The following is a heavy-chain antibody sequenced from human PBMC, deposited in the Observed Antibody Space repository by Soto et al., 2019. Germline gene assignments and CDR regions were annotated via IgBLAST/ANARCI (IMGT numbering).Heavy chain of an antibody. D-gene: IGHD6-25*01. CDR2: IRDKANRYTT. CDR3: GRRRQRLVDY. Sequence: DVLLVESGGGLVQPGGSLRLSCVASGFTFSDCYMDWIRQSPGKGLEWVGRIRDKANRYTTEYAASVKGIITIFRDDSNSSLDLEMNSLKSEDTAIYYCGRRRQRLVDYGGQGTLVTVSS. J-gene: IGHJ4*02. CDR1: GFTFSDCY. V-gene: IGHV3-72*01.